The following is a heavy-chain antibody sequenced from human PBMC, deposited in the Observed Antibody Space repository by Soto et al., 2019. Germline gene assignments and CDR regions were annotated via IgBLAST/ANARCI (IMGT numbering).Heavy chain of an antibody. Sequence: QVQLVQSGAEVKKPGSSVKVSCKASGGTFSSYTISWVRQAPGQGLEWMGRIIPILGIANYAQKFQGRVTITADKSTSTAYMELSSLRSEDTAVYYCARLGYCSGGSCYQSLDYWGQGTLVTVSS. CDR3: ARLGYCSGGSCYQSLDY. V-gene: IGHV1-69*02. CDR2: IIPILGIA. CDR1: GGTFSSYT. J-gene: IGHJ4*02. D-gene: IGHD2-15*01.